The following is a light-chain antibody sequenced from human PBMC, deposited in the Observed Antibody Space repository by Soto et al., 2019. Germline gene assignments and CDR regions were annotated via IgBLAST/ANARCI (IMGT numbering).Light chain of an antibody. Sequence: GDTATLTCRSTSTVHWHLAWYQVRPGQPPRLLISGSSVRADGVPERFSGGEAGTQFNLDIDGVQLGDGGISYCQQYFHFHFTLGHGTKEAI. J-gene: IGKJ3*01. CDR2: GSS. CDR3: QQYFHFHFT. CDR1: STVHWH. V-gene: IGKV3-15*01.